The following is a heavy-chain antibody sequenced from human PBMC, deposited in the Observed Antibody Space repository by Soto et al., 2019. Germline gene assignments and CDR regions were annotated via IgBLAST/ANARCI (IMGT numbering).Heavy chain of an antibody. D-gene: IGHD3-16*01. Sequence: EVQLVESGGGLVPPGGSLRLSCAASGFALSDYSMNWVRQAPGKGLEWVSYISVTGNTVYYAGSVKGRFTISKDTAKNSLYLQMNSLRHDDTAVYYCARERGEAFNIWGQGTMVTVSS. J-gene: IGHJ3*02. CDR1: GFALSDYS. CDR2: ISVTGNTV. CDR3: ARERGEAFNI. V-gene: IGHV3-48*02.